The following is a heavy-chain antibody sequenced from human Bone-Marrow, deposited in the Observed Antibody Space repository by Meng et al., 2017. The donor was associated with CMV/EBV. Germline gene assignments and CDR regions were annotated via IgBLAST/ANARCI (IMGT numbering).Heavy chain of an antibody. CDR2: ISGGGGST. V-gene: IGHV3-23*01. CDR1: GFTYSSYA. CDR3: AKDRSEGGYNNHFDY. D-gene: IGHD5-24*01. J-gene: IGHJ4*02. Sequence: GESLKISCAASGFTYSSYAMNWVRQAPGEGLEWVSSISGGGGSTYYADSVKGRFTISRDNSKNTLYLQMNSLRTEDTALYYCAKDRSEGGYNNHFDYWVQGTLVTVSS.